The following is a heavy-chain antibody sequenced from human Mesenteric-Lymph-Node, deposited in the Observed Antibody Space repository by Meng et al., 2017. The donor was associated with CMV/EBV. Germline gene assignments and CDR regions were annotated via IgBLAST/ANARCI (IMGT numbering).Heavy chain of an antibody. D-gene: IGHD3-22*01. J-gene: IGHJ4*02. CDR3: AKVGLIYYDTSGSDY. CDR1: GFTFSSYS. V-gene: IGHV3-23*01. CDR2: IGGSGASI. Sequence: GESLKISCAASGFTFSSYSMNWVRQAPGKGLEWVSSIGGSGASIHYADSVKGRFTISRDNSQNTLYLQMNSLRAEDTAVYHCAKVGLIYYDTSGSDYWGQGTLVTVSS.